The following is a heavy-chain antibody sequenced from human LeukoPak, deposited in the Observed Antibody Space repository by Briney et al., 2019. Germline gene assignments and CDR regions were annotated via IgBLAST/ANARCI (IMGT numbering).Heavy chain of an antibody. D-gene: IGHD1-1*01. CDR3: ARRSTGTGPFDY. CDR1: GGSISSYH. V-gene: IGHV4-59*08. J-gene: IGHJ4*02. Sequence: SETLSLTCTVSGGSISSYHWSWIRQPPGKGLEWIGYIYNSGSTNYNPSLRSRVTISVDTSKNQFSLKLSSVTAADTAVYYCARRSTGTGPFDYWGQGTLVTVSS. CDR2: IYNSGST.